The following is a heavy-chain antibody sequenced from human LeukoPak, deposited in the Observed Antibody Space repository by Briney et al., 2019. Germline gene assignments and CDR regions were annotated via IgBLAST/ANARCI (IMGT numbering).Heavy chain of an antibody. CDR2: INHSGST. V-gene: IGHV4-34*01. D-gene: IGHD3-22*01. CDR3: ARDRKYYDSSGYQNYYYYYMDV. Sequence: SETLSLTCAVYGGSFSGYYWSWIRQPPGKGLEWIGEINHSGSTNYNPSLKSRVTISVDTSKNQFSLKLSSVTAADTALYYCARDRKYYDSSGYQNYYYYYMDVWGKGTTVTVSS. CDR1: GGSFSGYY. J-gene: IGHJ6*03.